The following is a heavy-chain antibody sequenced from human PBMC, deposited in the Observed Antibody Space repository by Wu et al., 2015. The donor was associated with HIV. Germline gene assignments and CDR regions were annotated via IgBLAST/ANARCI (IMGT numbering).Heavy chain of an antibody. CDR2: IDPNGGRV. CDR1: GGTFSSYA. V-gene: IGHV1-46*03. D-gene: IGHD3-3*02. CDR3: ATRSSIGNMEAFDI. Sequence: QVQLVQSGAEVKKPGSSVKVSCKASGGTFSSYAISWVRQAPGQGLEWMGLIDPNGGRVSYAQKFQGRVTMTRDTSTSTVYMALSSLRSDDTAVFYCATRSSIGNMEAFDIWGQGTLVIVSS. J-gene: IGHJ3*02.